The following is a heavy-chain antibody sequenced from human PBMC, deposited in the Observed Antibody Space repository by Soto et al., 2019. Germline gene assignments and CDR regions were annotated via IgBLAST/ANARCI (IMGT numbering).Heavy chain of an antibody. Sequence: SETLSLTCTVSGGALSSGAFAWTWIRQPPKKGLEWIGYIYHSGTTSYNPSLRSRVTISVDRSRNQFSLNLTSVTAADTAMYYCARGLRRQADSIPGVFDPWGQGTLVTVSS. CDR2: IYHSGTT. CDR1: GGALSSGAFA. D-gene: IGHD2-2*02. V-gene: IGHV4-30-2*01. CDR3: ARGLRRQADSIPGVFDP. J-gene: IGHJ5*02.